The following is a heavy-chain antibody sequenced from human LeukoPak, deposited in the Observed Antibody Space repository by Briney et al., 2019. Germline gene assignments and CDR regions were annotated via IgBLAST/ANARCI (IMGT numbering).Heavy chain of an antibody. CDR3: AKAEISDYESIDY. D-gene: IGHD5-12*01. J-gene: IGHJ4*02. Sequence: GRSLRLSCAASGFTFSNYGMHWVRQAPGKGLEWVAVISYDGSNKYYADSVKGRFTISRDNSKNTLYLQMNSLRAEDTAVYYCAKAEISDYESIDYWGQGTLVTVSS. V-gene: IGHV3-30*18. CDR1: GFTFSNYG. CDR2: ISYDGSNK.